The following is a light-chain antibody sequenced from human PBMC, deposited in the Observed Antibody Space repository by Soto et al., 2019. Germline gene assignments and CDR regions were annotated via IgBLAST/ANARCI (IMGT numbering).Light chain of an antibody. CDR1: QSVSSN. J-gene: IGKJ1*01. CDR3: QQYNNWPPRT. Sequence: EIVMTQSPATLSMSQGERATLSCRASQSVSSNLAWYQQKPGQAPRLLIYGASTRATGIPARFSGSGSGTEFTLTISSLQSEDFAVYYCQQYNNWPPRTFGQGTKVDIK. CDR2: GAS. V-gene: IGKV3-15*01.